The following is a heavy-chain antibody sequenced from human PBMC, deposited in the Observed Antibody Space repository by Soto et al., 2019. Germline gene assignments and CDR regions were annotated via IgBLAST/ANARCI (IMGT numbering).Heavy chain of an antibody. V-gene: IGHV4-59*01. D-gene: IGHD2-2*01. J-gene: IGHJ5*02. Sequence: SETLSLTCTVSGGSISSYYWSWIRQPPGKGLEWIGYIYYSGSTNYNPSLKSRVTISVDTSKNQFSLKLSSVTAADTAVYYCARLGDIVVVPAARPHLNWFDPWGQGTLVTVSS. CDR2: IYYSGST. CDR3: ARLGDIVVVPAARPHLNWFDP. CDR1: GGSISSYY.